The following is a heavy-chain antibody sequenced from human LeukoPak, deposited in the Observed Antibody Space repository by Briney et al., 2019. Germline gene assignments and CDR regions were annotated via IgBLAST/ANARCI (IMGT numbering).Heavy chain of an antibody. Sequence: SVKVSCKASGGTFSSYSFTWVRQAPGQGLEWMGRIIPTLCIANYAQKFQGRVTITADKSTSTAYMELRSLRSEDTAVYYCAGEEERGVTVAGTAFDYWGQGTLVTVSS. J-gene: IGHJ4*02. D-gene: IGHD6-19*01. CDR2: IIPTLCIA. V-gene: IGHV1-69*04. CDR1: GGTFSSYS. CDR3: AGEEERGVTVAGTAFDY.